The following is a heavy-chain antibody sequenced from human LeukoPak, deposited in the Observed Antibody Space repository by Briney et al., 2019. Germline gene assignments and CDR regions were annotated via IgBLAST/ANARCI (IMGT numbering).Heavy chain of an antibody. D-gene: IGHD4-17*01. CDR1: GFTFNNYA. CDR3: AKGSYGDYDY. J-gene: IGHJ4*02. Sequence: GGSLRLSCAAFGFTFNNYAMSWVRQAPGKGLEWVSAISGSGGSTYYADSVKGRFTISRDSSKNTLYLQMNSLRAEDTAVYYCAKGSYGDYDYWGRGTLVTVSS. V-gene: IGHV3-23*01. CDR2: ISGSGGST.